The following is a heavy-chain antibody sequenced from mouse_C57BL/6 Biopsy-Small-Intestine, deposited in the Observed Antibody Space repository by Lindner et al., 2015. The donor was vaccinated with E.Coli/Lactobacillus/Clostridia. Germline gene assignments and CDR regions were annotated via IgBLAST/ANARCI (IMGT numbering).Heavy chain of an antibody. V-gene: IGHV1-42*01. J-gene: IGHJ2*01. D-gene: IGHD1-1*01. CDR2: INPSTGGT. CDR3: ARTYYYGSRSFDY. Sequence: VQLQESGPELVKPGASVKISCKASGYSFTGDYMNWVKQSPEKSLELIGEINPSTGGTTYNQKFKAKATLTVDKSSSTAYMQLKSLTSEDSAVYYCARTYYYGSRSFDYWGQGTTLTVSS. CDR1: GYSFTGDY.